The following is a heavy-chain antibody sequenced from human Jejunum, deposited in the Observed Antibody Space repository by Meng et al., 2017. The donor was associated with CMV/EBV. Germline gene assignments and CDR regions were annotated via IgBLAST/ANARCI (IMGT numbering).Heavy chain of an antibody. V-gene: IGHV3-20*04. J-gene: IGHJ6*02. CDR2: INWNGGTT. CDR1: GFRFDDHG. Sequence: CVLSGFRFDDHGMSWVRQAPGKGLEWVSGINWNGGTTAYADSVKGRFTVSRDNAKNSLYLQMHSLRAEDTALYYCARDISFYGLDVWGQGTTVTVSS. CDR3: ARDISFYGLDV.